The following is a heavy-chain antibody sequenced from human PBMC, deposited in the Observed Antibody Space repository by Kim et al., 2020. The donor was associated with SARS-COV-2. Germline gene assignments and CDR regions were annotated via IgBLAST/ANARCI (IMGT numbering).Heavy chain of an antibody. CDR2: IIPIFGIA. CDR1: GGTFSSYA. J-gene: IGHJ6*03. CDR3: ARHRGYYYYYYMDV. Sequence: SVKVSCKASGGTFSSYAISWVRQAPGQGLEWMGRIIPIFGIANYAQKFQGRVTITADKSTSTAYMELSSLRSEDTAVYYCARHRGYYYYYYMDVWGKGTTVTVSS. D-gene: IGHD3-10*01. V-gene: IGHV1-69*04.